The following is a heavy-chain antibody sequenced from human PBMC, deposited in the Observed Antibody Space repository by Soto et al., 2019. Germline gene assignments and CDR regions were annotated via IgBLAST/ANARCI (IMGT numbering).Heavy chain of an antibody. Sequence: GGSLRLSCAASGFTFSSYAMHWVRQAPGKGLEWVAVISYDGSNKYYADSVKGRFTISRDNSKNTLYLQMNSLRAEDTAVYYCARDYLHLLMVVADTIPWFDPWGQGT. CDR1: GFTFSSYA. CDR2: ISYDGSNK. CDR3: ARDYLHLLMVVADTIPWFDP. V-gene: IGHV3-30-3*01. J-gene: IGHJ5*02. D-gene: IGHD2-15*01.